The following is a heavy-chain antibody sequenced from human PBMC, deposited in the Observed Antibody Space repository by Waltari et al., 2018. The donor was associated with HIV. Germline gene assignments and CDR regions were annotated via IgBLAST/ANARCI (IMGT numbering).Heavy chain of an antibody. Sequence: EVQLVQSGAEVKTPGESLRISCKGYGYTFSRHYIRWVCQMPGKGREWMGLIYPSDSETTYSPSFEGQVTISADKSISTAYLQWSSLQASDTAMYYCGRYENNRPHSYGMDVWGQGTTVTVSS. J-gene: IGHJ6*02. V-gene: IGHV5-51*03. CDR2: IYPSDSET. D-gene: IGHD1-1*01. CDR1: GYTFSRHY. CDR3: GRYENNRPHSYGMDV.